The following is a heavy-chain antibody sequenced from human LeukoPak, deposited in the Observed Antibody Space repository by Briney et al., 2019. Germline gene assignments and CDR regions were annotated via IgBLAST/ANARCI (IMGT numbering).Heavy chain of an antibody. J-gene: IGHJ6*03. CDR3: ARTSGDSGYDWNHYYMDV. CDR1: GYTFTSYY. Sequence: ASVKVSCKASGYTFTSYYMHWVRQAPGQGLEWMGIINPSGGSTSYAQKFQGRVTMTRDMSTSTVYMELSSLRSEDTAVYYCARTSGDSGYDWNHYYMDVWGKGTTVTVSS. D-gene: IGHD5-12*01. CDR2: INPSGGST. V-gene: IGHV1-46*01.